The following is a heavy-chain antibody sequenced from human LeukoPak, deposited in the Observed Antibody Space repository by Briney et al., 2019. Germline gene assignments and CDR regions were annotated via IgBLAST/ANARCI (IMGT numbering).Heavy chain of an antibody. CDR2: ISSSGTTI. CDR1: GFTLSSYE. Sequence: GGSLRLSCAASGFTLSSYEMNWVRQAPGKGLEWVSYISSSGTTIYYADSVKGRFTISRDNAKNSLYLQMNSLRAEDTAVYYCAREGALTVTKDAFDIWGQGTMVAVSS. J-gene: IGHJ3*02. CDR3: AREGALTVTKDAFDI. V-gene: IGHV3-48*03. D-gene: IGHD4-17*01.